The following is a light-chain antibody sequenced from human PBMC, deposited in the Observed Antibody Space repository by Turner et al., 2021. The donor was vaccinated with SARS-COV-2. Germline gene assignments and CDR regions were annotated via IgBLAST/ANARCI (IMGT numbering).Light chain of an antibody. J-gene: IGKJ1*01. CDR1: QCVSSIY. CDR3: QQYGSSPWT. V-gene: IGKV3-20*01. Sequence: VLTQSPVTLSVSPGERATLSCRASQCVSSIYLAWSKQKPGQAPRLLIYGASSRATGIPDRISGSGSGTDCTHTISRLEPEYVAVYYCQQYGSSPWTFGQGTKVEIK. CDR2: GAS.